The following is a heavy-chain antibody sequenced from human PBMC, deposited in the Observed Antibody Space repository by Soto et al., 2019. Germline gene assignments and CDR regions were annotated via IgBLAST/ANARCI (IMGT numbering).Heavy chain of an antibody. CDR2: IKEDGSEK. D-gene: IGHD2-8*02. J-gene: IGHJ4*02. V-gene: IGHV3-7*05. CDR3: ARLVATGGVDQFDY. CDR1: GFAFSSYW. Sequence: EVQLVESGGGLVQPGGSLRLSCAASGFAFSSYWMTWVRQAPGKGLEWLGNIKEDGSEKYQVDSVKGRFTMSRDNAEKSLFLQMRRLTAEDTAVYYCARLVATGGVDQFDYWGQGTPVTVSS.